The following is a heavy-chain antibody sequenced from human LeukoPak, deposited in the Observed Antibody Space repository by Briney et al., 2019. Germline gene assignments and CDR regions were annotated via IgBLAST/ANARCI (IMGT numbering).Heavy chain of an antibody. V-gene: IGHV4-30-4*01. D-gene: IGHD1-14*01. CDR2: IYYSGST. CDR1: GGSISSGDYS. J-gene: IGHJ4*02. Sequence: SQTLSLTCTVSGGSISSGDYSWSWIRQPPGKGLEWIGYIYYSGSTYYNPSLKSRVTISVDTSKNQFSLKLSSVTAADTAVYYCARVGFGLTVMFDYWGQGTLVTVSS. CDR3: ARVGFGLTVMFDY.